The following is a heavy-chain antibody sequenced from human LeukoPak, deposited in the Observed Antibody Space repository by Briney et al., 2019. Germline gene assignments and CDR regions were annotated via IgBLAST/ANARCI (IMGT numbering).Heavy chain of an antibody. CDR1: GGSFNSGDYY. Sequence: PSETLSLTCTVSGGSFNSGDYYWTWIRQPPGKGLEWIGYIYYSGSTYYNPSLKSRVTISADTSKNQFSLNLRSVTGADTAVYYCARARGEAAGNPNFDYWGQGTLVTVSS. J-gene: IGHJ4*02. CDR2: IYYSGST. D-gene: IGHD6-13*01. CDR3: ARARGEAAGNPNFDY. V-gene: IGHV4-31*03.